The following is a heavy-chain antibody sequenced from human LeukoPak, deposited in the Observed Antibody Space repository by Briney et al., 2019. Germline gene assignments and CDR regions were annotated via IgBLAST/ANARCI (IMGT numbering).Heavy chain of an antibody. CDR1: GGTFSSYA. CDR2: IIPIFGTA. Sequence: GASVEVSCKASGGTFSSYAISWVRQAPGQGLEWMGRIIPIFGTANYAQKFQGRVTITTDESTSTAYMELSSLRSEDTAVYYCASRYHDYVWGSYRQDYFDYWGQGTLVTVSS. V-gene: IGHV1-69*05. CDR3: ASRYHDYVWGSYRQDYFDY. D-gene: IGHD3-16*02. J-gene: IGHJ4*02.